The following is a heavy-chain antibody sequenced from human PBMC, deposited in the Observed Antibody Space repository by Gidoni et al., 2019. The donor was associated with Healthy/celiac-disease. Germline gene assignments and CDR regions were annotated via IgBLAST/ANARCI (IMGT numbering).Heavy chain of an antibody. CDR3: ARVDYYDSSGYYDYFDY. V-gene: IGHV3-21*01. Sequence: EVQLVESGGGLVKPGGSLGLSCAASGFTFSSYSMNWVRQAPGKGLEWVSSISSSSSYIYYADSVKGRFTISRDNAKNSLYLQMNSLRAEDTAVYYCARVDYYDSSGYYDYFDYWGQGTLVTVSS. CDR2: ISSSSSYI. J-gene: IGHJ4*02. D-gene: IGHD3-22*01. CDR1: GFTFSSYS.